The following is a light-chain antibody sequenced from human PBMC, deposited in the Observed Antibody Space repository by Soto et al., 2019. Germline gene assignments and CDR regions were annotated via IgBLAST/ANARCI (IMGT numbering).Light chain of an antibody. CDR1: QSVSGN. J-gene: IGKJ5*01. CDR2: GAS. CDR3: QQRSNWPPIT. Sequence: EIVMTQSPATLSVSPGERATLSGRASQSVSGNLAWYQQKPGQAPRLLIYGASTRATGIPARFSGSGSGTDFTLTISSLEPEDFAVYYCQQRSNWPPITFGQGTRLENK. V-gene: IGKV3-15*01.